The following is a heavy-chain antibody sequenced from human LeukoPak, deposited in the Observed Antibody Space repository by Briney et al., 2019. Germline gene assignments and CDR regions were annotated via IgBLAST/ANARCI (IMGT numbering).Heavy chain of an antibody. CDR1: GFTFNKYG. CDR3: ARDFSNTNGMKVVLDY. Sequence: APVKVSCKASGFTFNKYGISWVRQAPGQGLEWMGWISAYNGDTKYTQKFQGRFTMTKDTSASTAYMELRSVTSDDTAVYYCARDFSNTNGMKVVLDYWGQGTLVTVSS. J-gene: IGHJ4*02. CDR2: ISAYNGDT. D-gene: IGHD2-8*01. V-gene: IGHV1-18*04.